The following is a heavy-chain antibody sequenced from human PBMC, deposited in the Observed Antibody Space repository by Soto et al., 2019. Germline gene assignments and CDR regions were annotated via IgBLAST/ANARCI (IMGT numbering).Heavy chain of an antibody. J-gene: IGHJ6*02. CDR3: ARAGDYGDYYYYGMDV. CDR2: ISYDGSKK. D-gene: IGHD4-17*01. Sequence: HPGGSLRLSCAASGFTFSSYALHWVRQAPGKGLEWVAVISYDGSKKYYADSVKGRFTISRDNSKNTLYLQMDSLRAEDTAVYYCARAGDYGDYYYYGMDVWGQGTTVTVSS. CDR1: GFTFSSYA. V-gene: IGHV3-30-3*01.